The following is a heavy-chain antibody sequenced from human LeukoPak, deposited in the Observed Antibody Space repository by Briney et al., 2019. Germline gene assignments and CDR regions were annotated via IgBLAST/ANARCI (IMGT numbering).Heavy chain of an antibody. V-gene: IGHV3-23*01. J-gene: IGHJ4*02. CDR1: GFTFSSYA. D-gene: IGHD6-13*01. CDR2: ISGSGGST. CDR3: AKAGIAAAAIGNYFDY. Sequence: GGSLRLSCAASGFTFSSYAMSWVRQAPGKGLEWVSAISGSGGSTYYADSVKGRFTIPRDNSKNTLYLQMNSLRAEDTAVYYCAKAGIAAAAIGNYFDYWGQGTLVTVSS.